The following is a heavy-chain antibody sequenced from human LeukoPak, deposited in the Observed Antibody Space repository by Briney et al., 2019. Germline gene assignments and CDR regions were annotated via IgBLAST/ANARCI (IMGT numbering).Heavy chain of an antibody. CDR1: GFTFSSYS. V-gene: IGHV3-48*04. J-gene: IGHJ3*02. D-gene: IGHD4-23*01. Sequence: PGGSLRLSCAASGFTFSSYSMNWVRQAPGKGLEWVSYISSSGSTIYYADSVKGRFTISRDNAKNSLYLQMNSLRAEDTAVYYCARGAPDYGGNRDGIPDIWGQGTMVTVSS. CDR3: ARGAPDYGGNRDGIPDI. CDR2: ISSSGSTI.